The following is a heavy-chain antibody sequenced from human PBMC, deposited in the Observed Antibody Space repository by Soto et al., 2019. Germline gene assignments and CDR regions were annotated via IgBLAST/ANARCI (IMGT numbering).Heavy chain of an antibody. CDR1: GDSISNEGYY. CDR3: ACSRLWKQYFDS. Sequence: SETLSLTCTVSGDSISNEGYYWTWGRQQPGKGREGVGYVYYSGLTNYNPSLKSRATLSRDSSNNQFSLRLSSVTPADTTVYYCACSRLWKQYFDSWGRGTLVTVSS. CDR2: VYYSGLT. D-gene: IGHD1-1*01. V-gene: IGHV4-31*03. J-gene: IGHJ4*02.